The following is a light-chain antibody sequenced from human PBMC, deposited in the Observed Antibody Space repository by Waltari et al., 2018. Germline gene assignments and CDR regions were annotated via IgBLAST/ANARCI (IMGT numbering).Light chain of an antibody. CDR2: RAS. J-gene: IGKJ5*01. V-gene: IGKV3-15*01. CDR3: QQYNRWPPIT. CDR1: QSIYDN. Sequence: EVVMTQSPATLSVSPGERATLSCRASQSIYDNLAWYHHKPGQAPRLLIYRASTRATGIPARFSGRGSGTEFPLTISSLQSEDSAVYYCQQYNRWPPITFGQGTRLEIK.